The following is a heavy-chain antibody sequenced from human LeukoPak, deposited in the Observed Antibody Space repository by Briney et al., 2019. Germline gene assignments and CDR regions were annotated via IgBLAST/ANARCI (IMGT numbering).Heavy chain of an antibody. CDR3: AREDRYTSSRGLEY. V-gene: IGHV3-74*01. CDR2: INTDGSSA. CDR1: GFTFSSYW. J-gene: IGHJ4*02. Sequence: GGSLRLSCAASGFTFSSYWMHWVRQAPGKGLMWVSRINTDGSSASYADSVKGRFTISRDNAKNTLYLQMNSLRAEDTALYYCAREDRYTSSRGLEYWGQGTLVTVSS. D-gene: IGHD6-13*01.